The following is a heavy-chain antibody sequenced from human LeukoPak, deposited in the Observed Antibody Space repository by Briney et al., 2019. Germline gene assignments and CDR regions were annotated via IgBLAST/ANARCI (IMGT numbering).Heavy chain of an antibody. CDR3: ARSGKGARKDGSFDY. V-gene: IGHV1-69*01. CDR1: GGTFSTFA. D-gene: IGHD4/OR15-4a*01. CDR2: IIPIFGTA. J-gene: IGHJ4*02. Sequence: VSSLRVSSKASGGTFSTFAISWGRRAPGPGREWMGGIIPIFGTANYAQKFQGRVTITADQPTSTAYMELSSLRSEDTAVYYCARSGKGARKDGSFDYWGQGTLVTVSS.